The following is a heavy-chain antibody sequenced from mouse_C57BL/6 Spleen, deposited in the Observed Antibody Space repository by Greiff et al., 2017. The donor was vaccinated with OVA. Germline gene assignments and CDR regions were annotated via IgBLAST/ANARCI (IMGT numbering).Heavy chain of an antibody. CDR1: GYTFTSYW. D-gene: IGHD3-2*02. CDR2: IDPSDSYT. CDR3: ARERRTAQAYFDY. J-gene: IGHJ2*01. V-gene: IGHV1-69*01. Sequence: QVHVKQPGAELVMPGASVKLSCKASGYTFTSYWMHWVKQRPGQGLEWIGEIDPSDSYTNYNQKFKGKSTLTVDKSSSTAYMQLSSLTSEDSAVYYCARERRTAQAYFDYWGQGTTLTVSS.